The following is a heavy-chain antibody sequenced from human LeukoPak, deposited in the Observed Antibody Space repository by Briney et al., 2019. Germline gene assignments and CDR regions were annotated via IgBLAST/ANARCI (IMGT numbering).Heavy chain of an antibody. J-gene: IGHJ5*02. CDR3: ARDSSRNSRAPEA. CDR1: GYTFTGYY. D-gene: IGHD2/OR15-2a*01. V-gene: IGHV1-2*02. CDR2: INPNSGGT. Sequence: ASVKVSCKASGYTFTGYYMHWVRQAPGQGLEWMGWINPNSGGTNYAQKFQGRVTMTRDTSISTAYMELSRLRSDDTPEYSWARDSSRNSRAPEAWGQGTLVTVSS.